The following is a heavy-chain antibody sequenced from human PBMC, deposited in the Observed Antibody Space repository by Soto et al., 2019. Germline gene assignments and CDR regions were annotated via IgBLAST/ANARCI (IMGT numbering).Heavy chain of an antibody. V-gene: IGHV4-31*03. Sequence: SSETLSLTCTVSGGSISSGGYYWSWIRQHPGKGLEWIGYIYYSGSTYYNPSLKSRVTISVDTSKNQFSLKLSSVTAADTAVYYCAREVTMVRGFDYWGQGTLVTVPQ. D-gene: IGHD3-10*01. J-gene: IGHJ4*02. CDR1: GGSISSGGYY. CDR3: AREVTMVRGFDY. CDR2: IYYSGST.